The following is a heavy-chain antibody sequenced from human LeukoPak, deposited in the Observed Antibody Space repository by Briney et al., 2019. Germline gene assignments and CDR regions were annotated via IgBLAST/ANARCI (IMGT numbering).Heavy chain of an antibody. J-gene: IGHJ4*02. D-gene: IGHD2-21*02. CDR2: IKSDGSGT. CDR3: ARDWFYCTDY. CDR1: GFSFSTTW. V-gene: IGHV3-74*01. Sequence: GGSLRLSCAASGFSFSTTWMHWVRQAQGKGLVWVSRIKSDGSGTSYADSVKGRFTISRDNAKNTLYLQMNSLRDEDTAVYYCARDWFYCTDYWGQGTLVTVSS.